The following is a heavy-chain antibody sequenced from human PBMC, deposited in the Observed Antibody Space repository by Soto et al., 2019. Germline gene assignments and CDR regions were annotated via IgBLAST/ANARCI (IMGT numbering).Heavy chain of an antibody. D-gene: IGHD3-16*01. CDR2: IYHSGST. CDR3: ARHRGNTFGPYDY. CDR1: GASISSGNW. Sequence: VQLQESGPGLVKPSGTLSLTCAVSGASISSGNWWSWVRQSPGKGLEWLGEIYHSGSTNHNPSLKSLVTISVDKSRNQFSLKLSSMTAADTAVYFCARHRGNTFGPYDYWGQGTQVTVSS. J-gene: IGHJ4*01. V-gene: IGHV4-4*02.